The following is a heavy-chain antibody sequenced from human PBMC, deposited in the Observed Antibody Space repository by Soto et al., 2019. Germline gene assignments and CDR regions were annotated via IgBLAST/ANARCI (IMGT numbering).Heavy chain of an antibody. V-gene: IGHV1-69*02. D-gene: IGHD1-26*01. CDR2: IIPILGIA. CDR1: GGTFSSYT. J-gene: IGHJ6*02. CDR3: WIAEKWLGGRIYYYYGMDV. Sequence: QVQLVQSGAEVKKPGSSVKVSCKASGGTFSSYTISWVRQAPGQGLEWMGRIIPILGIANYAQKFQGRVRITADKSTGTAYMELSSLRSEDTAVYYCWIAEKWLGGRIYYYYGMDVWGQGTTVTVSS.